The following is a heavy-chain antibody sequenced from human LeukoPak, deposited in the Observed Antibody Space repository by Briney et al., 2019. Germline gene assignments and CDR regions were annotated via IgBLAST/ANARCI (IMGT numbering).Heavy chain of an antibody. CDR2: ISSSSIYR. D-gene: IGHD3-22*01. J-gene: IGHJ4*02. V-gene: IGHV3-21*01. CDR1: GFTFSSYS. Sequence: GGSLRLSCAASGFTFSSYSVNWVRQAPGKGLEWVSSISSSSIYRYYADSVKGRFTISRDNAKNSMYLQMNSLRVEDTAVYYCARALPGYYYDSSGYYYAATGPNDYWGQGTLVTVSS. CDR3: ARALPGYYYDSSGYYYAATGPNDY.